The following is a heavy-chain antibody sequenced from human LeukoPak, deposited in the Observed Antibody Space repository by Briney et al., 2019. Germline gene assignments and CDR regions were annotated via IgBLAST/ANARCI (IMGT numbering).Heavy chain of an antibody. CDR3: AKVPIRGNWYFDL. J-gene: IGHJ2*01. CDR2: ISGSGGST. Sequence: GGSLRLSCAASGFTFSSYAMSWVHQAPGKGLEWVSAISGSGGSTYYADSVKGRFTISRDNSKNTLYLQMNSLRAEDTAVYYCAKVPIRGNWYFDLWGRGTLVTVSS. D-gene: IGHD6-13*01. V-gene: IGHV3-23*01. CDR1: GFTFSSYA.